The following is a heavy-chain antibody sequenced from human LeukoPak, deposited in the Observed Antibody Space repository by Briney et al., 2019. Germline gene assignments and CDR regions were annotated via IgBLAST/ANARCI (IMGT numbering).Heavy chain of an antibody. CDR1: GGSVNSGTYY. J-gene: IGHJ4*02. CDR3: ARDRARGNSNPYFDY. V-gene: IGHV4-61*01. D-gene: IGHD4-11*01. Sequence: PSETLSLTCTVSGGSVNSGTYYWNWIRQPPGKGLEWIGYIYYSGSTNYNPSLKSRVTISVDTSKNQFSLKLSSVTAADTAVYYCARDRARGNSNPYFDYWGQGTLVTVSS. CDR2: IYYSGST.